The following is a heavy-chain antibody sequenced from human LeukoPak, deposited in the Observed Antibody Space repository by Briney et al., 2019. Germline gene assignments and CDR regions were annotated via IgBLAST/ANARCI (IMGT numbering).Heavy chain of an antibody. CDR2: IYYSGST. CDR1: GGSISSYY. V-gene: IGHV4-59*01. D-gene: IGHD3-22*01. Sequence: PSETLSLACTVSGGSISSYYWSWIRQPPGKGLEWIGYIYYSGSTNYNPSLKSRVTISVDTSKNQFSLKLSSVTAVDTAVYYCARVPGYYYDSSGYLSDAFDIWGQGTMVTVSS. CDR3: ARVPGYYYDSSGYLSDAFDI. J-gene: IGHJ3*02.